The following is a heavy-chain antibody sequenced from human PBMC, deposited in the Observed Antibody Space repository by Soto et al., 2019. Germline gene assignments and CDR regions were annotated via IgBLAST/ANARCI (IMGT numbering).Heavy chain of an antibody. J-gene: IGHJ4*02. D-gene: IGHD2-2*01. Sequence: QVQLVESGGGVVQPGRSLRLSCAASGFTFSFYAIHWVRQAPGKGLEWVALLSYDGSSKYYADSVKGRFTISRVNSKNTLYLQMNSLRTDDTAVYYCAKDGARGSASYLLDSWGQGTLVTVSS. CDR3: AKDGARGSASYLLDS. CDR1: GFTFSFYA. CDR2: LSYDGSSK. V-gene: IGHV3-30*18.